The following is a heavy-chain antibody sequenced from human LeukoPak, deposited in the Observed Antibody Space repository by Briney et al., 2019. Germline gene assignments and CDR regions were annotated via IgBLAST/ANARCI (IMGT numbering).Heavy chain of an antibody. CDR1: GGTFSRYA. Sequence: SVKVSCKASGGTFSRYAISWVRQAPGQGLEWMGGIIPIFGTANYAQKFQGRVTIAADESTSTAYMELSSLRSEGTAVYYCARCSDFWSGSMGYYYYMDVWGKGTTVTVSS. V-gene: IGHV1-69*13. CDR3: ARCSDFWSGSMGYYYYMDV. J-gene: IGHJ6*03. D-gene: IGHD3-3*01. CDR2: IIPIFGTA.